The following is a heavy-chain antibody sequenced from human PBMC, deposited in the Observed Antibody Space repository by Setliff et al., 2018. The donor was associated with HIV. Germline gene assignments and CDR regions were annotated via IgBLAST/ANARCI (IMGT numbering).Heavy chain of an antibody. D-gene: IGHD1-26*01. CDR2: INGGGNYI. V-gene: IGHV3-23*03. CDR3: TKREAGAKPFDY. CDR1: GFTFSTYD. Sequence: PGGSLRLSCAASGFTFSTYDMTWVRQAPGKGLEWVSLINGGGNYIQYADSVKGRFIISRDNSKNMLYLQMNSLRTEDTALYYCTKREAGAKPFDYWGRGTLVTSPQ. J-gene: IGHJ4*02.